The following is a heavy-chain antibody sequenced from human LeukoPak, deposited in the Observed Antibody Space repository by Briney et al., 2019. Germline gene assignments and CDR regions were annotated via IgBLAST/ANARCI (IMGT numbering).Heavy chain of an antibody. CDR1: GGSFSGYY. V-gene: IGHV4-34*01. J-gene: IGHJ5*02. D-gene: IGHD3-16*01. CDR3: ARGQVPGFGGSYHRTNWSDP. Sequence: SETLSLTCAVYGGSFSGYYWSWIRQPPGKGLEWIGEINHSGSTNYNPSLKSRVTISVDTSKNQFSLKLSSVTAADTAVYYCARGQVPGFGGSYHRTNWSDPWGQGTLVTVSS. CDR2: INHSGST.